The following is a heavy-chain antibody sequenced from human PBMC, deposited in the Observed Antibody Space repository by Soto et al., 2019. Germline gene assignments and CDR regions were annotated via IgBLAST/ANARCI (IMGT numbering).Heavy chain of an antibody. V-gene: IGHV3-33*01. Sequence: GGSLRLSCAASGFTFSHYGMHWVRQAPGKGLEWVGIIWYDGSYKYYGDSVKGRFTISRDDSKNTLYLEMDSLRAEDTAVYYCARGSGMVVSGDASDIWGQGTLVTVSS. CDR2: IWYDGSYK. J-gene: IGHJ3*02. CDR3: ARGSGMVVSGDASDI. D-gene: IGHD2-15*01. CDR1: GFTFSHYG.